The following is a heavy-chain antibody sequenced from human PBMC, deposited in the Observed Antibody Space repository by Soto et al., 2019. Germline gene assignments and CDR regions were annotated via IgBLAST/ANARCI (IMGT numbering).Heavy chain of an antibody. CDR2: ITTTSSHT. Sequence: EVQLVESGGGLVKPGGSLRLSCAASGFTFSSYNTNWVRQAPGKGLEWVSSITTTSSHTFYADSVSGRFTISRDNAKNSLYLQMNSLRAEDTAVYHCARDPASGDSWGQGTLVTVSS. D-gene: IGHD6-25*01. CDR1: GFTFSSYN. V-gene: IGHV3-21*01. CDR3: ARDPASGDS. J-gene: IGHJ4*02.